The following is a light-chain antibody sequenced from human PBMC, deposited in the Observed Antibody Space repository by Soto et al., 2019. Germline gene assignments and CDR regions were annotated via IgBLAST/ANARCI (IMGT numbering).Light chain of an antibody. Sequence: IVLTQSPGTLSLSPGDRATLSCRASQSVTSTYLAWYQHKRGQAPRLLIYGASSRATGIPDRFSGSGSGTDFTLTISRLEPEDFAVYYCQEYGYSRTFGQGTKVDI. CDR2: GAS. J-gene: IGKJ1*01. V-gene: IGKV3-20*01. CDR3: QEYGYSRT. CDR1: QSVTSTY.